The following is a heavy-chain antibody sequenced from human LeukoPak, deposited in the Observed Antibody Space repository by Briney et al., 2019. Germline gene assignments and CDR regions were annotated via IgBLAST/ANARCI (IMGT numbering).Heavy chain of an antibody. V-gene: IGHV4-59*01. D-gene: IGHD4-11*01. J-gene: IGHJ4*02. CDR2: VYYSGST. CDR3: ARGQGTVTTH. CDR1: GGSISSYY. Sequence: SETLSLTCTVSGGSISSYYWSWIRQPPGKGLEWIGYVYYSGSTNYNPSLKSRVTISVDTSKNQFSLKLSSVTAADTAVYYCARGQGTVTTHWGQGTLVTVSS.